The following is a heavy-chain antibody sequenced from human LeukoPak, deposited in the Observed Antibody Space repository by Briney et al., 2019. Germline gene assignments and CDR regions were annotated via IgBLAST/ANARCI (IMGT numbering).Heavy chain of an antibody. CDR1: GYTFTSYD. V-gene: IGHV1-18*01. CDR2: ISAYNGNT. CDR3: ARVTFIGYSYGTLDY. D-gene: IGHD5-18*01. Sequence: ASVKVSCKASGYTFTSYDINWVRQAPGQGLEWMGWISAYNGNTNYAQKLQGRVTMTTDTSTSTAYMELRSLRSDDTAVYYCARVTFIGYSYGTLDYWGQGTLVTVSS. J-gene: IGHJ4*02.